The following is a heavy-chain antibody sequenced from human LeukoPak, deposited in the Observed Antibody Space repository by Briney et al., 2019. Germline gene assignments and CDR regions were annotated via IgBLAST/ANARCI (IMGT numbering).Heavy chain of an antibody. CDR2: INHSGST. D-gene: IGHD5-18*01. Sequence: SETLSFTCAVYGGSFSGYYWSWIRQPPGKGLEWIGEINHSGSTNYNPSLKSRVTISVDTSKNQFSLKLSSVTAADTAVYYCARTPVNTARFDPWGQGTLVTVSS. V-gene: IGHV4-34*01. CDR1: GGSFSGYY. CDR3: ARTPVNTARFDP. J-gene: IGHJ5*02.